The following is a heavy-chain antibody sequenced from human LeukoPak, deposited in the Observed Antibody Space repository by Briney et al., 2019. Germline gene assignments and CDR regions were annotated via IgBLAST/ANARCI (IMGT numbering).Heavy chain of an antibody. V-gene: IGHV1-8*01. D-gene: IGHD6-13*01. Sequence: ASVKVSCKASGYTFTSYDINWVRQATGQGPEWMGWMYPNSGNTGYAQKFQGRAAMTRNTSVCTASMAPRSMRSEDTAVYYCARAHSSSWSNDPFDYWGQGTLVTVSS. J-gene: IGHJ4*02. CDR3: ARAHSSSWSNDPFDY. CDR1: GYTFTSYD. CDR2: MYPNSGNT.